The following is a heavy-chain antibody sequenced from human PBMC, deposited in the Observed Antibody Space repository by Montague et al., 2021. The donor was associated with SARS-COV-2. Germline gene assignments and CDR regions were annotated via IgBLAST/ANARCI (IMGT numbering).Heavy chain of an antibody. CDR1: GGSISSYY. Sequence: SETLSLTCTVSGGSISSYYWSWIRQPPGKGLEWIGYIYYSGSTNYNPSLKSRVTISVDTSKNQFSLKLSSVTAADTAVYYCARDSPTAFDWLFSDSGSYYYCMDVWGKGTTVTVSS. CDR3: ARDSPTAFDWLFSDSGSYYYCMDV. CDR2: IYYSGST. V-gene: IGHV4-59*01. D-gene: IGHD3-9*01. J-gene: IGHJ6*03.